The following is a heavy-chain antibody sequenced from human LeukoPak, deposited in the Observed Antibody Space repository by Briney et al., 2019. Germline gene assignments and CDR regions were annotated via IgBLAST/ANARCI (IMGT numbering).Heavy chain of an antibody. V-gene: IGHV4-39*02. J-gene: IGHJ4*02. D-gene: IGHD6-25*01. CDR3: ARSSGTGTFSY. CDR2: VYYGRSP. CDR1: GDSISRSTYY. Sequence: SETLSLTCTVSGDSISRSTYYWAWIRQPPGKGLEWIGSVYYGRSPYFNPSLKSRATISVDTSKNHFSLKMSSVTAADTAVYYCARSSGTGTFSYWGQGTLVTVSS.